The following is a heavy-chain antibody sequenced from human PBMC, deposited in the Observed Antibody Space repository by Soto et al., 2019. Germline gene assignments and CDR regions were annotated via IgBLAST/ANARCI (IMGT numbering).Heavy chain of an antibody. J-gene: IGHJ4*02. V-gene: IGHV3-48*02. Sequence: EVQVVESGGGLVQPGGSLRLSCEAYGFTFSTYSMNWVRQAPGKGLEWVSYISGSSSIIYYADSVKGRFTISRDNAKNSLYLQMNSLRDEDTAVYYCARSPITTIVVAYFDYWGQGSRVTVSS. CDR3: ARSPITTIVVAYFDY. CDR2: ISGSSSII. CDR1: GFTFSTYS. D-gene: IGHD3-22*01.